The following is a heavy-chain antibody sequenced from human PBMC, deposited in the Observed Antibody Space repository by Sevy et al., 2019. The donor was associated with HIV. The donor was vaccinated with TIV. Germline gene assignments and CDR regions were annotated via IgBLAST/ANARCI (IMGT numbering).Heavy chain of an antibody. V-gene: IGHV3-33*01. CDR2: IWYDGSNK. Sequence: GGSLRLSCAAFGFAYSGYGMHWVRQAPGKGLEWMAVIWYDGSNKEYADSVKGRFTISRDNSKTTLYLQMNSLRAEDTAVYHCARESIAVAGIGYYFDSWGQGTLVTVSS. J-gene: IGHJ4*02. CDR3: ARESIAVAGIGYYFDS. CDR1: GFAYSGYG. D-gene: IGHD6-19*01.